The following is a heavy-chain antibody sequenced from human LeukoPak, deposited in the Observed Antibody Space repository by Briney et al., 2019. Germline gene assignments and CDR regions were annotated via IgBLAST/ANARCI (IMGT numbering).Heavy chain of an antibody. D-gene: IGHD7-27*01. V-gene: IGHV1-8*02. J-gene: IGHJ4*02. CDR3: VRTPPNWGADF. CDR2: MSPNSGNT. Sequence: ASVKVSCKASGYTFTGYYMHWVRQATGQGLEWMGRMSPNSGNTGYAQKFQGRVTMTRDTSTGTAYLELSSLRSEDSAVYYCVRTPPNWGADFWGQGTLVTVSS. CDR1: GYTFTGYY.